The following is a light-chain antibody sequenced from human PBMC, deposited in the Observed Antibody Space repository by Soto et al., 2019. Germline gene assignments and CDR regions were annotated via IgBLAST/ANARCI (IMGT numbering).Light chain of an antibody. J-gene: IGLJ2*01. Sequence: QSVLTKPPSASGSPGQSVTISCTGTSSDVGGYNFVSWYQQHPGKAPKLMIYEVSERPSGVPDRFSGSKSGNTASLTVSGLQAEDEADYYCSSYAGSNIVVFGGGTKVTVL. CDR1: SSDVGGYNF. CDR3: SSYAGSNIVV. CDR2: EVS. V-gene: IGLV2-8*01.